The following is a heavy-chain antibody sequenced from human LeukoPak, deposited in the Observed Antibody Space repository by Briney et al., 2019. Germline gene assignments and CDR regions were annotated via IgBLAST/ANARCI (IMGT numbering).Heavy chain of an antibody. D-gene: IGHD1-26*01. Sequence: ASVKVSCKASGYTFTGYYMHWVRQAPGQGLEWMGWINPNSGGTNYAQKLQGRVTMTTDTSTSTAYMELRSLRSDDTAVYYCARSNSGSWSYNWFDPWGQGTLVTVSS. CDR1: GYTFTGYY. J-gene: IGHJ5*02. CDR3: ARSNSGSWSYNWFDP. CDR2: INPNSGGT. V-gene: IGHV1-2*02.